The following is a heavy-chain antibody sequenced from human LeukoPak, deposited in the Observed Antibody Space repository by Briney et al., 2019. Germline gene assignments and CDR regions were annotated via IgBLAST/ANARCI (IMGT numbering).Heavy chain of an antibody. V-gene: IGHV4-4*07. Sequence: SETLSLTCTVSGGSISSYYWSWIREPAGKGREWSGRIYTSGSTNYNPSLKSRVTMSVDTSKNQFSLKLSSVTAADTAVYYCARDRYSSSWYGDWFDPWGQGTLVTVSS. CDR3: ARDRYSSSWYGDWFDP. J-gene: IGHJ5*02. CDR2: IYTSGST. CDR1: GGSISSYY. D-gene: IGHD6-13*01.